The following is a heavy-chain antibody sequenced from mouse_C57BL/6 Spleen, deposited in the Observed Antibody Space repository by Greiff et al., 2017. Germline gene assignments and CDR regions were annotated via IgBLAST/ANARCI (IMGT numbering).Heavy chain of an antibody. CDR2: ISYDGSN. D-gene: IGHD2-1*01. CDR1: GYSITSGYY. Sequence: ESGPGLVKPSQSLSLTCSVTGYSITSGYYWNWIRQFPGNKLEWMGYISYDGSNNYNPSLKNRISITRDTSKNQFFLKLNSVTTEDTATYYCARYGNYVRGYWYFDVWGTGTTVTVSS. J-gene: IGHJ1*03. V-gene: IGHV3-6*01. CDR3: ARYGNYVRGYWYFDV.